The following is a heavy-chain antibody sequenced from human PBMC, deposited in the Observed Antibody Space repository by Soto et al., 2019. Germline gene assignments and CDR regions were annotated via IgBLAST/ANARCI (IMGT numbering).Heavy chain of an antibody. Sequence: SLRLSCAAPGFSFSIHALHWIRQAPGEGLEWVAVMSPNGDNQYYADSVKGRFTISRDTSKSTLSLQMTSLRPEDTAVYYCASGAAFYYDTSRYWGQGTLVTVSS. V-gene: IGHV3-30-3*01. J-gene: IGHJ4*02. CDR3: ASGAAFYYDTSRY. CDR2: MSPNGDNQ. CDR1: GFSFSIHA. D-gene: IGHD3-22*01.